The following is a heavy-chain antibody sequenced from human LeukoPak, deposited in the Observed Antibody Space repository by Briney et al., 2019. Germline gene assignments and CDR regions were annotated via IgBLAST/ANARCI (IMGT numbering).Heavy chain of an antibody. CDR1: GGSISSYY. Sequence: SETLSLTCTVSGGSISSYYGSWIRQPPGKGLEWIGYIYYSGSTNYNPSLKSRVTISVDTSKNQFSLKLSSVTAADTAVYYCASFSAVAGTGFDYWGQGTLVTVSS. J-gene: IGHJ4*02. V-gene: IGHV4-59*08. D-gene: IGHD6-19*01. CDR3: ASFSAVAGTGFDY. CDR2: IYYSGST.